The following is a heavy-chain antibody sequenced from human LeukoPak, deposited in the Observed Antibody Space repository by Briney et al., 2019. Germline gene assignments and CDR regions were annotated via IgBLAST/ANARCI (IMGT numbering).Heavy chain of an antibody. J-gene: IGHJ3*02. Sequence: ASVKVSCKASGYTFTSYYMHWVRQAPGQGLEWMGIINPSGGSTSYAQKFQGRVTMTRDTSISTAYMELSRLRSDDTAVYYCARAGYYDSSGYYRGTSAFDIWGQGTMVTVSS. V-gene: IGHV1-46*01. CDR2: INPSGGST. CDR3: ARAGYYDSSGYYRGTSAFDI. CDR1: GYTFTSYY. D-gene: IGHD3-22*01.